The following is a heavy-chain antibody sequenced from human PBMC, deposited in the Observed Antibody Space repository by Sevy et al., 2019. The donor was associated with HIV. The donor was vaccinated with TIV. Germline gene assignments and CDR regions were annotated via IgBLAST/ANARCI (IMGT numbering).Heavy chain of an antibody. CDR2: INHSGST. CDR3: ARGSILGYDFWSGQLLMYYFDY. D-gene: IGHD3-3*01. J-gene: IGHJ4*02. V-gene: IGHV4-34*01. CDR1: GGSFSGYY. Sequence: SETLSLTCAVYGGSFSGYYWSWIRQPPGKGLEWIGEINHSGSTNYNPSLKSRVTISVDTSKNQFSLKLSSVTDADTAVYYCARGSILGYDFWSGQLLMYYFDYWGQGTLVTVSS.